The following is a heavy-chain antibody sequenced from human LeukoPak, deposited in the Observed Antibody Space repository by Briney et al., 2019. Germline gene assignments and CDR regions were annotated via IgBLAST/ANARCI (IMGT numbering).Heavy chain of an antibody. J-gene: IGHJ4*02. V-gene: IGHV4-59*01. CDR3: ARGRRITMVRGVMGGYYFDY. CDR2: IYYSGST. Sequence: NSSETLSLTCTVSGGSISSYYWSWIRQPPGKGLEWIGYIYYSGSTNYNPSLKSRVTISVDTSKNQFSLKLSSVTAADTAVYYCARGRRITMVRGVMGGYYFDYWGQGTLVTVSS. CDR1: GGSISSYY. D-gene: IGHD3-10*01.